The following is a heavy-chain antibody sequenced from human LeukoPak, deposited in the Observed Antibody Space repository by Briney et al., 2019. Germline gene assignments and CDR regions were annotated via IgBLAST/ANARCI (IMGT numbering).Heavy chain of an antibody. J-gene: IGHJ5*02. V-gene: IGHV3-23*01. D-gene: IGHD3-22*01. CDR1: GFTISSYF. Sequence: GGSLRLSCAASGFTISSYFMSWVRQAPGKGLEWVSAIGGSGGSTYYADSVKGRVTISRDNSKDTLYLQMNSLRAEDTAVYYCAKHKSTYPDSNGYHRILDRWGQGTLVTVSS. CDR2: IGGSGGST. CDR3: AKHKSTYPDSNGYHRILDR.